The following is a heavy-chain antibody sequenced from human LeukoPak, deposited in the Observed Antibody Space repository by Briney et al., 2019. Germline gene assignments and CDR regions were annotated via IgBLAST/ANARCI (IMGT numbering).Heavy chain of an antibody. V-gene: IGHV4-34*01. CDR1: GGSFSGYY. CDR2: INHSGST. Sequence: SETLSLTCAVYGGSFSGYYWSWIRQPPGKGLEWIGEINHSGSTNYNPSLKSRVTISVDTSKNQFSLKLSSVTAADTAVYYCARGRRYFDWLYAYWDQGTLVTVSS. J-gene: IGHJ4*02. D-gene: IGHD3-9*01. CDR3: ARGRRYFDWLYAY.